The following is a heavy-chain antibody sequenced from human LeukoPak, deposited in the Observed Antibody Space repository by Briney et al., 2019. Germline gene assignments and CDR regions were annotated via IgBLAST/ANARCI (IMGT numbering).Heavy chain of an antibody. D-gene: IGHD2-2*01. CDR1: GFTFSSYV. CDR3: AKARGYCSSTSCYGPYFDY. V-gene: IGHV3-30*04. CDR2: ISYDGSNE. Sequence: GGSLRLSCAASGFTFSSYVMHWVRQAPGKWLEWVAIISYDGSNEYYADSVKGRFTISRDNSKNTLYLQMNSLRAADTAVYYCAKARGYCSSTSCYGPYFDYWGQGTLVTVSS. J-gene: IGHJ4*02.